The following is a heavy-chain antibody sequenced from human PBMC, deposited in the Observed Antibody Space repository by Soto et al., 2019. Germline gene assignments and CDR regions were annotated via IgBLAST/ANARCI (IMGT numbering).Heavy chain of an antibody. J-gene: IGHJ4*02. V-gene: IGHV4-4*07. CDR1: GASVKTYY. Sequence: SETLSLTCSVSGASVKTYYWSWIRQSAGKGLEWIGRVYSAGTVNYNPSLQSRVTMSLDTSKNQFSLKLSSVTAADTAVYYCARASYMTTVNPFDYWGQGTLVTVSS. CDR3: ARASYMTTVNPFDY. D-gene: IGHD4-17*01. CDR2: VYSAGTV.